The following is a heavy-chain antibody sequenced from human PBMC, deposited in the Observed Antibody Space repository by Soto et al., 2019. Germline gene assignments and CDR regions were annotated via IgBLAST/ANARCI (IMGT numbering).Heavy chain of an antibody. V-gene: IGHV1-69*01. CDR2: IIPIFGTA. CDR3: ASTMIVVGREYYFDY. Sequence: QVQLVQSGAEVKKPGSSVKVSCKASGGTFSSYAISWVRQAPGQGLEWMGGIIPIFGTANYAQKFQVRVTITADETTSTAYMELSSLGSEDTAVYYCASTMIVVGREYYFDYWGQGTLVTVSS. CDR1: GGTFSSYA. D-gene: IGHD3-22*01. J-gene: IGHJ4*02.